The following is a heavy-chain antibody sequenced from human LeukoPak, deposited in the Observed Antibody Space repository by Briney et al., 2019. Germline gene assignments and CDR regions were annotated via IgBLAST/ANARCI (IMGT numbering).Heavy chain of an antibody. D-gene: IGHD3-3*01. CDR2: ISSSSSYI. J-gene: IGHJ4*02. CDR3: ARSLALDFGVVTPQGFDY. V-gene: IGHV3-21*01. CDR1: GFTFSSYA. Sequence: TPGGSLRLSCAASGFTFSSYAMSWVRQAPGKGLEWVSSISSSSSYIYYADSVKGRFTISRDNAKNSLYLQMNSLRAEDTAVYYCARSLALDFGVVTPQGFDYWGQGTLVTVSS.